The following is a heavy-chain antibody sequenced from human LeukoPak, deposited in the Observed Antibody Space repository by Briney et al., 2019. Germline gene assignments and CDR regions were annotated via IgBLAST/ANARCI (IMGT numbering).Heavy chain of an antibody. V-gene: IGHV3-30*02. CDR2: IRYDGSNK. CDR1: GFTFSSYG. Sequence: GGSLRLSCAASGFTFSSYGMHWVRQAPGKGLEWVAFIRYDGSNKYYADSVKGRFTISRDNSKNTLYLQMNSLRAEDTAVYYCAKDGDYDYVWGSYRYNDYWGQGTLVTVSS. D-gene: IGHD3-16*02. CDR3: AKDGDYDYVWGSYRYNDY. J-gene: IGHJ4*02.